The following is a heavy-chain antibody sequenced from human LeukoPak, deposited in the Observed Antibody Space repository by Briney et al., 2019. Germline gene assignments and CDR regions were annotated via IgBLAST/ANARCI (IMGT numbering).Heavy chain of an antibody. CDR1: GFTFSSYA. D-gene: IGHD3-10*01. J-gene: IGHJ4*02. V-gene: IGHV3-23*01. CDR3: AKEHKYDYGSESYLFDY. Sequence: GGSLRLSCAASGFTFSSYAMSWVRQAPGKGLEWVSAISGSGGSTYYADSVKGRFTISRDNSKNTLYLQMNSLRAEDTAVYYCAKEHKYDYGSESYLFDYWGQGTLVTVSS. CDR2: ISGSGGST.